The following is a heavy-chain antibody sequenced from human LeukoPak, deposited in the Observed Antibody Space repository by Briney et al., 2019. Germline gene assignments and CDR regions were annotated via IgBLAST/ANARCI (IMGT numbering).Heavy chain of an antibody. J-gene: IGHJ4*02. V-gene: IGHV3-48*03. CDR1: GFTFSSYE. CDR2: ISSSGSTI. D-gene: IGHD3-22*01. CDR3: ARESPLWHDSSGLDY. Sequence: GGSLRLSCAASGFTFSSYEMNWVRQAPGKGLEWVSYISSSGSTIYYADSVKGRFTISRDNAKNSLYLQMNSLRAEDTAVYYCARESPLWHDSSGLDYWGRGTLVTVSS.